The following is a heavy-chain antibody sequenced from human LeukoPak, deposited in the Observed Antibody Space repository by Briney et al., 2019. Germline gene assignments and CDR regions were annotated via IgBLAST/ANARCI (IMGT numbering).Heavy chain of an antibody. CDR2: ISGSGGST. CDR3: AKDGIDSGDPNGFDP. V-gene: IGHV3-23*01. CDR1: GFTFNSYA. Sequence: GGSLRLSCAASGFTFNSYAMSWVRQAAGKGLEWVSSISGSGGSTYYADSVKGRFAISRDSSKNMLYLQMNILRAEDTAIYYCAKDGIDSGDPNGFDPWGQGTLVTVSS. D-gene: IGHD3-10*01. J-gene: IGHJ5*02.